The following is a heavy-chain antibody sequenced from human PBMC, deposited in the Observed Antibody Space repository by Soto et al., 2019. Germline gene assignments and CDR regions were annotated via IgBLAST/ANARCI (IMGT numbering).Heavy chain of an antibody. D-gene: IGHD3-3*01. V-gene: IGHV4-59*01. CDR1: GGSISSYY. J-gene: IGHJ5*02. Sequence: TSETLSLTCTFSGGSISSYYWSWIRQPPGKGLEWIGYIYYSGSTNYNPFLKSRVTISVDTSKNQFSLKLSSVTAADTAVYYCAREIPVYDFPGWFDPWGQGTLVTVSS. CDR3: AREIPVYDFPGWFDP. CDR2: IYYSGST.